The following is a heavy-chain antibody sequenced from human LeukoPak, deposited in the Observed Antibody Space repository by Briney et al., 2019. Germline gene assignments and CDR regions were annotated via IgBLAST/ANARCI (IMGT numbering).Heavy chain of an antibody. J-gene: IGHJ4*02. D-gene: IGHD2-8*01. CDR1: GGAVTSYY. Sequence: SETLSLTCSVSGGAVTSYYWSWIRQSPVRGLEWIGYISDRGTTSLNPSLKSRVIISVDASQNQISLKLSSVTAADTAMYYCARVTNSGAIDWGQGAPVAVSS. CDR2: ISDRGTT. CDR3: ARVTNSGAID. V-gene: IGHV4-59*02.